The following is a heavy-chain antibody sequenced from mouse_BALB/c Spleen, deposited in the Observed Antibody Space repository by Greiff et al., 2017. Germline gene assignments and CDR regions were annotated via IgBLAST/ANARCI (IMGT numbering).Heavy chain of an antibody. CDR1: GYTFTSYS. Sequence: QVQLKQSGAELARPGASLKLSCTASGYTFTSYSMHWVKQRPGQGLEWIGYINPSSGYTNYKQKIKDKATLTADKSSSTAYMQLSSLTSEDSAVYEYARKGGYDSFDYWGQGTTLPVSS. V-gene: IGHV1-4*01. J-gene: IGHJ2*01. D-gene: IGHD2-12*01. CDR3: ARKGGYDSFDY. CDR2: INPSSGYT.